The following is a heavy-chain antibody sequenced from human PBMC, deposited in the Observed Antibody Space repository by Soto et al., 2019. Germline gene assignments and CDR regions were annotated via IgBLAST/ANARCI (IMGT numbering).Heavy chain of an antibody. Sequence: QVQLVESGGGVVQPGRSLRLSCAASGFIFSSYGMHWLRQAPGKGLEWVAVIWYDGSNKYYADCVKGRFTISRDNSRNTLYLQINSLRAEDTAVYYCARGSSYGSGRGDYWGQGTLVTVSS. D-gene: IGHD3-10*01. CDR2: IWYDGSNK. CDR1: GFIFSSYG. CDR3: ARGSSYGSGRGDY. V-gene: IGHV3-33*01. J-gene: IGHJ4*02.